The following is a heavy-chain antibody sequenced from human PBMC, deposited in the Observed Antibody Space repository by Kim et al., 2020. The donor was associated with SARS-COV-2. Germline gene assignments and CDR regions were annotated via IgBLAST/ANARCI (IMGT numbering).Heavy chain of an antibody. CDR2: GTR. J-gene: IGHJ5*02. V-gene: IGHV3-49*02. D-gene: IGHD2-8*02. CDR3: ARGAGCVVRA. Sequence: GTREYAASVKGRFNISKDESNNFAYLQMNSLKFEDTAIYYCARGAGCVVRAWGQGTLVAVS.